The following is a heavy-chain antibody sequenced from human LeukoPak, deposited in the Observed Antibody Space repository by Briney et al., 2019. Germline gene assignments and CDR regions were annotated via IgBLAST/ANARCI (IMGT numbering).Heavy chain of an antibody. V-gene: IGHV3-53*01. CDR3: ARRAGAYTHPYDY. CDR2: IYSAGST. Sequence: HPGGSLRLSCTVSGFTVSSNSMSWVRQAPGKGLEWVSFIYSAGSTHYSDSVKGRFTISIDNSKNTLYLQMNSLRAEDTAVYYCARRAGAYTHPYDYWGQGTLVTVS. CDR1: GFTVSSNS. J-gene: IGHJ4*02. D-gene: IGHD3-16*01.